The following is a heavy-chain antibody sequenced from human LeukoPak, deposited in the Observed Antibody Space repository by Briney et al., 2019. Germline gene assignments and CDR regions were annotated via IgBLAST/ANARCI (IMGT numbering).Heavy chain of an antibody. CDR3: ARDQSSGALTD. V-gene: IGHV1-2*02. CDR2: INPNSGGT. Sequence: ASVKVSCKASGYTFTGYYMHWVRQPPAQGLEWMGWINPNSGGTNYAHKFHGRVTMTSDTSISTACMELSRLRSDGTAVYYWARDQSSGALTDWGQGTLVTVSS. CDR1: GYTFTGYY. D-gene: IGHD6-19*01. J-gene: IGHJ4*02.